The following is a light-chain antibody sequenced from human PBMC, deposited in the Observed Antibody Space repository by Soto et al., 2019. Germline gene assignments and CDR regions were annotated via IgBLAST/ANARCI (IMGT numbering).Light chain of an antibody. CDR3: QQYYRPWT. CDR1: QSVLYSSNNKNY. Sequence: DIVMTQSPDSLAVSLGERATINCKSSQSVLYSSNNKNYLAWYQQKPGQLPKLLIYWASTRESGVPDRFSGSGSGTDFTLTISSLQAEDVAVYYCQQYYRPWTFGQGTKGEIK. CDR2: WAS. J-gene: IGKJ1*01. V-gene: IGKV4-1*01.